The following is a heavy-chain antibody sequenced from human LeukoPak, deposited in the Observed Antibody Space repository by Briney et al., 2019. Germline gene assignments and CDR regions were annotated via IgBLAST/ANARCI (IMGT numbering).Heavy chain of an antibody. D-gene: IGHD3-16*02. CDR3: ARGSTSDYVWGSYPEY. V-gene: IGHV4-34*01. CDR2: INHSGST. Sequence: SETLSLTCAVYGGSFSGYYWSWIRQPPGKGLEWIGEINHSGSTNYNPSLKSRVTISVDTSKNQFSLKLSSVTAADTAVYYCARGSTSDYVWGSYPEYWGQGTLVTVSS. J-gene: IGHJ4*02. CDR1: GGSFSGYY.